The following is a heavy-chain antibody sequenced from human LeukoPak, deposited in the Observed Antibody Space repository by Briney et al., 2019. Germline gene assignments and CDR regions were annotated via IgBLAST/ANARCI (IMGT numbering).Heavy chain of an antibody. CDR3: ARDGGPRSYYYYYGMDV. CDR2: ISSSSSYI. Sequence: GGSLRLSCAASGFTFSSYSMNWVRQAPGKGLEWVSSISSSSSYIYYADSMKGRFTISRDNAKNSLYLQMNSLRAEDTAVYYCARDGGPRSYYYYYGMDVWGQGTTVTVSS. D-gene: IGHD1-14*01. CDR1: GFTFSSYS. J-gene: IGHJ6*02. V-gene: IGHV3-21*01.